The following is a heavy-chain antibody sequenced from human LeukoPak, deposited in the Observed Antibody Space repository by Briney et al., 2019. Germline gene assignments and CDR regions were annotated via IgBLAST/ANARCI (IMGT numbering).Heavy chain of an antibody. D-gene: IGHD5-18*01. CDR3: ARDYGYSYGTD. J-gene: IGHJ4*02. Sequence: GGSLRLSCAVSGFTFSTYAMSWVRQAPGKGLEWVSSISSSSSYIYYADSVKGRFTISRDNAKNSLYLQMNSLRAEDTAVYYCARDYGYSYGTDWGQGTLVTVSS. V-gene: IGHV3-21*01. CDR2: ISSSSSYI. CDR1: GFTFSTYA.